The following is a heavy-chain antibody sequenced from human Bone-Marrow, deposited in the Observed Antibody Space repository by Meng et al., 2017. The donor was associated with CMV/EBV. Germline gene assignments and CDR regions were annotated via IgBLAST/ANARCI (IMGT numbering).Heavy chain of an antibody. J-gene: IGHJ6*02. V-gene: IGHV1-46*01. CDR3: ALKSDV. CDR2: INPSGGST. Sequence: ASVKVSCKASRYTFTYLYLHWVRQAPGQGLEWMGIINPSGGSTTYAQKFQGRVTMTRDTSTSTVYMELSSLRSEDTAVYYGALKSDVWGQGTTVTVSS. CDR1: RYTFTYLY.